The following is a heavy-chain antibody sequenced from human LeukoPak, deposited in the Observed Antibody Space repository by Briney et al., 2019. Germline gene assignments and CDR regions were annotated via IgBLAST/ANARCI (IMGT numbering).Heavy chain of an antibody. CDR1: GVSISSDY. Sequence: SETLSLTCTVSGVSISSDYWSWIRQPPGKGLEWIGYIYYSGISNYNPSLKSRVTMSVDTSKNQFSLKLSSVTAADTAVYYCARIKFGEFGRLDYFDYWSQGTLVTVSS. CDR2: IYYSGIS. J-gene: IGHJ4*02. D-gene: IGHD3-10*01. CDR3: ARIKFGEFGRLDYFDY. V-gene: IGHV4-59*12.